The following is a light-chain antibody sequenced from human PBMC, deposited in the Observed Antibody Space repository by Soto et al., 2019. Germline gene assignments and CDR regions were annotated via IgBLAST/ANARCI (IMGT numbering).Light chain of an antibody. V-gene: IGKV3-20*01. CDR2: GAS. J-gene: IGKJ3*01. CDR1: QSISSY. CDR3: QLYGRAPL. Sequence: EILLTQSPGTLSLSPGERATLSCRASQSISSYLAWYQQKPGQSPRLLIYGASIRATGIPDRFSGSGSGTDFTLTIRSLEPEDFAVYYCQLYGRAPLFGPGTKVDIK.